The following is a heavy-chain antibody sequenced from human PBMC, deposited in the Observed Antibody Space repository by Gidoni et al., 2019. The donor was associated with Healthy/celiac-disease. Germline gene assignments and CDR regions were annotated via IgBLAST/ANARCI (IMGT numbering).Heavy chain of an antibody. V-gene: IGHV3-33*01. Sequence: QVQLVESGGGVVQPGRSLRLSCPAPGFTFRRYGRPWVRPAPGKGLEWVAVIWYDGSNKYYADSVKGRFTISRDNSKNTLYLQMNSLRAEDTAVYYCARDRRCSGGSSRCTQLDYWGQGTLVTVSS. J-gene: IGHJ4*02. D-gene: IGHD2-15*01. CDR1: GFTFRRYG. CDR3: ARDRRCSGGSSRCTQLDY. CDR2: IWYDGSNK.